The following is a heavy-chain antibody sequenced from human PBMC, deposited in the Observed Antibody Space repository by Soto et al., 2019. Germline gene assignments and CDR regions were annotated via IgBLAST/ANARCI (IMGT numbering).Heavy chain of an antibody. CDR3: ARGPHHIVVVPAALVRVNYYYYGMDV. V-gene: IGHV4-34*01. CDR2: INHSGST. Sequence: SETLSLTCAVYGGSFSGYYWSWIRQPPGKGLEWIGEINHSGSTNYNPSLKSRVTISVDTSKNQFSLKLSSVTAADTAVYYCARGPHHIVVVPAALVRVNYYYYGMDVWGQGTTVTVSS. D-gene: IGHD2-2*01. J-gene: IGHJ6*02. CDR1: GGSFSGYY.